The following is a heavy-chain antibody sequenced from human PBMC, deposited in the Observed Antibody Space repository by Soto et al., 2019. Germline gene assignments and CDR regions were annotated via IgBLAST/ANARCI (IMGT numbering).Heavy chain of an antibody. CDR1: GGSISSGGYS. V-gene: IGHV4-30-4*07. CDR2: IYATGTT. J-gene: IGHJ5*02. CDR3: VRDGKKTLRDWFDP. D-gene: IGHD1-1*01. Sequence: SETLALTGTVSGGSISSGGYSWIWILQPPGKGLEWIGRIYATGTTDYNPSLKSRVMMSVDTSKKQFSLKLRSVTAADTAVYYCVRDGKKTLRDWFDPWGQGISVTVSS.